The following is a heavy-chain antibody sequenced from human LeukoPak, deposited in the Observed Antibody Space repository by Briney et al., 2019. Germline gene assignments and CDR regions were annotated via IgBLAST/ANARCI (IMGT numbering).Heavy chain of an antibody. CDR1: GFTFSSSA. CDR3: AKQLGFCSDGSCYFPY. CDR2: ISNNGGYT. V-gene: IGHV3-23*01. D-gene: IGHD2-15*01. Sequence: GGSLRLSWAASGFTFSSSAMSWVRQAAGKGLEWVSAISNNGGYTYYADSVQGRFTISRDNSKSTLCLQMNSLRAEDTAVYYCAKQLGFCSDGSCYFPYWGQGTLVTVSS. J-gene: IGHJ4*02.